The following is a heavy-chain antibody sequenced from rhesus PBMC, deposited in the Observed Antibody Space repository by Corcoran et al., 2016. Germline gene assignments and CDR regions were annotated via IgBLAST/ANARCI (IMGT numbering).Heavy chain of an antibody. Sequence: EVQLVESGGGLVQPGGSLRLSCAASGVTCSGYGFHWDRQAPGEELEWVTVISSDGREKYHTDSVKERITISRDNSKKTLYLQMNNLKLEDTAVYYCTRFDYWGQGVVVTVSS. CDR3: TRFDY. CDR1: GVTCSGYG. V-gene: IGHV3-54*02. CDR2: ISSDGREK. J-gene: IGHJ4*01.